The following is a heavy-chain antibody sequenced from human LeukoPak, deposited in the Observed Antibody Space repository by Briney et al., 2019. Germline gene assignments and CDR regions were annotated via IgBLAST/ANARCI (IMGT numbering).Heavy chain of an antibody. CDR2: IYYTGST. J-gene: IGHJ4*02. D-gene: IGHD4-23*01. V-gene: IGHV4-59*01. Sequence: SETLSLTCTVSGGSISSYYWSWIRQPPGKGLEWIGYIYYTGSTSYNPSLKSRVTISVDTSKNKFSLKLRSVTAADTAVYYCARVGFGNTPHPIDYWGQGTLVTVSS. CDR3: ARVGFGNTPHPIDY. CDR1: GGSISSYY.